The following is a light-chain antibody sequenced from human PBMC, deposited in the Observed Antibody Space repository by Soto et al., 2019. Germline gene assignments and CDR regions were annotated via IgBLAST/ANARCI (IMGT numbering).Light chain of an antibody. CDR1: SGDIGTYAL. V-gene: IGLV2-23*02. J-gene: IGLJ3*02. CDR3: SSYFPTSVLVL. CDR2: EVT. Sequence: QSALTQPASVSGSPGQSITISCTGTSGDIGTYALVSWFQQHPGRAPKLIIFEVTRRPSGVSNRFSGSKSGNTASLTISGLQPDDEAVYYCSSYFPTSVLVLFGGGTKLTVL.